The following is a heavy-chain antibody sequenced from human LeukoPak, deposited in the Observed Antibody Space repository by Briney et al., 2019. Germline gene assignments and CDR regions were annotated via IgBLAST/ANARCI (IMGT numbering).Heavy chain of an antibody. Sequence: PSETLSLTCTVSGGSISSYYWSWIRQPAGKGLEWIGRIYTSGSTNYNPSLKSRVTISVDKSKNQFSLKLSSVTAADTAVYYCARGYYYDSTRWGEYYYYYMDVWGKGTTVTVSS. D-gene: IGHD3-22*01. CDR3: ARGYYYDSTRWGEYYYYYMDV. V-gene: IGHV4-4*07. CDR1: GGSISSYY. J-gene: IGHJ6*03. CDR2: IYTSGST.